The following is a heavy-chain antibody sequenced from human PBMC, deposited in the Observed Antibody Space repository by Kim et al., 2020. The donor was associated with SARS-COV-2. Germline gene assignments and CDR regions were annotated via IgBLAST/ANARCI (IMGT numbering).Heavy chain of an antibody. D-gene: IGHD3-10*02. J-gene: IGHJ4*02. V-gene: IGHV3-7*01. CDR2: GSES. Sequence: GSESYYADSGKGRFTISRDKAKNALYLQMNSLRVEDTAVYYCARSVFGDNYWGQGTLVSVSS. CDR3: ARSVFGDNY.